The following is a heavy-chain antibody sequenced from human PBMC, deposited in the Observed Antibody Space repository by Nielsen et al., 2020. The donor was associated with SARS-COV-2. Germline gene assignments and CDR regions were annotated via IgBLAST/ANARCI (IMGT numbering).Heavy chain of an antibody. CDR2: IYSGGST. Sequence: GESLKISCAASGFTVSSNYMSWVRQAPGKGLEWVSVIYSGGSTYYADSVKGRFTISRDNSKNTLYLQMNSLRAEDTAVYYCARAMRGGSGWFEEVLAFDIWGQGTMVTVSS. V-gene: IGHV3-53*01. CDR3: ARAMRGGSGWFEEVLAFDI. D-gene: IGHD6-19*01. J-gene: IGHJ3*02. CDR1: GFTVSSNY.